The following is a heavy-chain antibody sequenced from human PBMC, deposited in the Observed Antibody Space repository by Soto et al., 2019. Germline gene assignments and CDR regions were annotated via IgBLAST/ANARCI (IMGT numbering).Heavy chain of an antibody. D-gene: IGHD6-19*01. J-gene: IGHJ4*02. CDR1: GFTFHDYF. Sequence: QVQLVESGGDLVKPGGSLRLYCAASGFTFHDYFMNWIRQVPGKGLEWVSYISSGSTYKKYADSVKGRFTISRDNAKKSLYLLMDSLRAADTGIYDCMRETPVPAAGNKWDYWGQGTPVTVSS. CDR3: MRETPVPAAGNKWDY. CDR2: ISSGSTYK. V-gene: IGHV3-11*05.